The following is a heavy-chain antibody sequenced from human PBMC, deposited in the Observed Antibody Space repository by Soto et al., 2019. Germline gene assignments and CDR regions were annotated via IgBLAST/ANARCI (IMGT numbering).Heavy chain of an antibody. D-gene: IGHD3-22*01. CDR2: ISAFNGNI. Sequence: QVQLVQSGAEVKKPGASVKVSCKASGYTFTNYVISWVRQAPGEGLEWMGWISAFNGNIKYTQKFQGRLTMTTDTPTSTVYMEMRSLRSDDTAIYYCARVSSGYGLLDYWGQGTLVTVSS. V-gene: IGHV1-18*01. J-gene: IGHJ4*02. CDR1: GYTFTNYV. CDR3: ARVSSGYGLLDY.